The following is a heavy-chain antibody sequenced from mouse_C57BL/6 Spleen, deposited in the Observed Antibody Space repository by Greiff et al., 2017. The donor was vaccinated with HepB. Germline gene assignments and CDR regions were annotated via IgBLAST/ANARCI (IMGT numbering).Heavy chain of an antibody. Sequence: VRLKESGPVLVKPGASVKMSCKASGYTFTDYYMNWVKQSHGKSLEWIGVINPYNGGTSYNQKFKGKATLTVDKSSSTAYMELNSLTSEDSAVYYCARSLTTVVAYYFDYWGQGTTLTVSS. V-gene: IGHV1-19*01. CDR1: GYTFTDYY. D-gene: IGHD1-1*01. CDR2: INPYNGGT. J-gene: IGHJ2*01. CDR3: ARSLTTVVAYYFDY.